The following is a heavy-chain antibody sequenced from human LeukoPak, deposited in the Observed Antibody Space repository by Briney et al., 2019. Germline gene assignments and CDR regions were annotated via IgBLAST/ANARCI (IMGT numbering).Heavy chain of an antibody. V-gene: IGHV1-18*01. CDR3: ARANYDILTGYSESDY. Sequence: ASVKVSCKASGYTFTSYGISWVRQAPGQGLEWMGWISAYNGNTNYAQKLQGRVTMTTDTSTSTAYMELRSLRSDDTAVYNCARANYDILTGYSESDYWGQGTLVTVSS. D-gene: IGHD3-9*01. J-gene: IGHJ4*02. CDR1: GYTFTSYG. CDR2: ISAYNGNT.